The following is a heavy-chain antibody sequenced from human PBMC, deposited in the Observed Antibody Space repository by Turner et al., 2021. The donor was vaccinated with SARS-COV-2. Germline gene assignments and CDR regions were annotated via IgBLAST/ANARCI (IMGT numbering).Heavy chain of an antibody. CDR1: GYTFTTYA. CDR2: INAGNGNT. D-gene: IGHD3-22*01. V-gene: IGHV1-3*01. J-gene: IGHJ2*01. CDR3: ATTLVTLIGDWYFDL. Sequence: QVQLVQSGAEVKKPGASVKVSCKASGYTFTTYAMHWVRQAPGQRLEWMGWINAGNGNTKYSQKFQGRVTMTEDTSTDTAYMELSSLRSEDTAVYYCATTLVTLIGDWYFDLWGRGTLVTVSS.